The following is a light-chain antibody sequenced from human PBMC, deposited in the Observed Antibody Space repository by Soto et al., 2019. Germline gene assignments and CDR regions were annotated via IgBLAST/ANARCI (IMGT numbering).Light chain of an antibody. CDR1: QGISRW. CDR2: DAS. J-gene: IGKJ4*01. CDR3: QQANHFPLT. Sequence: DIQMTQSPSSVSASVGDRVTITCRASQGISRWLAWYQQKPGKAPKVLIYDASTLQSGVPSRFSGSGSGTGFTLTISSLQPEDFATYYCQQANHFPLTCGGGTKVELQ. V-gene: IGKV1-12*01.